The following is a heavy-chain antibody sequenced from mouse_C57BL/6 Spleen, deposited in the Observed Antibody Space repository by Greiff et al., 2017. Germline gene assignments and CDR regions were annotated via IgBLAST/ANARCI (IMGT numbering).Heavy chain of an antibody. CDR1: GYTFTSYW. Sequence: VQLQQPGAELVRPGSSVKLSCKASGYTFTSYWMHWVKQRPIQGLEWIGNIDPSNSETHYNQKFKDKATLTVDKSSSTAYMQLSSLTSEDSAVYYCARGGDGAWFAYWGQGTLVTVSA. CDR3: ARGGDGAWFAY. CDR2: IDPSNSET. J-gene: IGHJ3*01. V-gene: IGHV1-52*01. D-gene: IGHD2-3*01.